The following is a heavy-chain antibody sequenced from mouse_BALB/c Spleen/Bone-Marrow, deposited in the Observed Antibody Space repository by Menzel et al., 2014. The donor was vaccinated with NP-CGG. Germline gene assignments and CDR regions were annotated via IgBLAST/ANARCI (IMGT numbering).Heavy chain of an antibody. Sequence: EVMLVESGGGLVRPGGSRKLSCAASGFTFSSFGMHWVRQAPEKGLEWVAYISSGSGTIYYADTVKGRFTISRDNPKNTLFLQMTSLRSEDTAMYYCARSGYGNALYAMDYWGQGTSVTVSS. CDR3: ARSGYGNALYAMDY. CDR1: GFTFSSFG. D-gene: IGHD1-1*01. CDR2: ISSGSGTI. V-gene: IGHV5-17*02. J-gene: IGHJ4*01.